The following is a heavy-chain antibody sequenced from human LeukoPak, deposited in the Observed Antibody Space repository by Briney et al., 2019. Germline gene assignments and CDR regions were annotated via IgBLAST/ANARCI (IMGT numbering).Heavy chain of an antibody. D-gene: IGHD6-19*01. CDR1: GYTFTSYG. CDR3: AGQWLVEDYYYGMDV. V-gene: IGHV1-18*01. CDR2: ISAYNGNT. J-gene: IGHJ6*02. Sequence: GASVKVSCKASGYTFTSYGISWVRQAPGQGLEWMGWISAYNGNTNYAQKLQGRVTMTTDTSTSTAYTELRSLRSDDTAVYYCAGQWLVEDYYYGMDVWGQGTTVTVSS.